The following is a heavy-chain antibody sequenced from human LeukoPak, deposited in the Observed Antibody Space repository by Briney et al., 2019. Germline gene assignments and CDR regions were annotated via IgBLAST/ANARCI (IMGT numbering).Heavy chain of an antibody. CDR2: INPSGGST. V-gene: IGHV1-46*01. D-gene: IGHD3-10*01. CDR3: AGVSGKPPAHYYGMDV. CDR1: GYTFTSYY. J-gene: IGHJ6*02. Sequence: ASVTVSCKSSGYTFTSYYMHWVRQPPAQGLEWMGIINPSGGSTSYAQKFQDRVTMTRDTSTSTVYMELSSLRSEDTAVYYCAGVSGKPPAHYYGMDVWGQGTTVTVSS.